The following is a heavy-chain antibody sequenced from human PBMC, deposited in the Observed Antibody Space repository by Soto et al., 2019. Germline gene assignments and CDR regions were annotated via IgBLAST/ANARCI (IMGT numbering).Heavy chain of an antibody. V-gene: IGHV3-21*01. J-gene: IGHJ5*02. Sequence: EVQLVESGGGLVKPGGSLRLSCAASGFTFSSYSMNWVRQAPGKGLEWVSSISSSSSYIYYADSVKGRFTISRDNAKNSLYLQMNSLRAEDTAVYYWARDGAELYNWFDPWGQGTLVTVSS. D-gene: IGHD1-7*01. CDR1: GFTFSSYS. CDR2: ISSSSSYI. CDR3: ARDGAELYNWFDP.